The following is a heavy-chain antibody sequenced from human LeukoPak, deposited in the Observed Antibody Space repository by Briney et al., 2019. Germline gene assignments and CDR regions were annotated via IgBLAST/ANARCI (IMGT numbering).Heavy chain of an antibody. V-gene: IGHV4-59*01. CDR2: IYYSGST. CDR1: GGSISSYY. D-gene: IGHD3-3*01. Sequence: SETLSLTCTVSGGSISSYYWSWIRQPPGKGLEWIGYIYYSGSTNYNPSLKSRVTISVDTSKNQFSLKLSSVTAADTAVYYCARGREYYDFWSGYFSSPPGYYFDYWGQGTLVTVSS. J-gene: IGHJ4*02. CDR3: ARGREYYDFWSGYFSSPPGYYFDY.